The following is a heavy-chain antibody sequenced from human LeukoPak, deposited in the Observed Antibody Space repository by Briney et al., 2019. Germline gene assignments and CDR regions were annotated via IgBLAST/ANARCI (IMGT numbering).Heavy chain of an antibody. CDR1: GFTFSSYS. Sequence: PGGSLRLSCAASGFTFSSYSMNWVRQAPGKGLEWVSSISSSSGYIYYADSVKGRFTISRDNAKNSLYLQMNSLRAEDTAVYYCAREMVRGVNEADWGQGTLVTVSS. V-gene: IGHV3-21*01. CDR2: ISSSSGYI. D-gene: IGHD3-10*01. J-gene: IGHJ4*02. CDR3: AREMVRGVNEAD.